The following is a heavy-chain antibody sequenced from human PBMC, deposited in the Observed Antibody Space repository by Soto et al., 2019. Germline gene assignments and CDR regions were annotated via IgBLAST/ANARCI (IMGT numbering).Heavy chain of an antibody. CDR1: GGSISSSSYS. V-gene: IGHV4-39*01. CDR2: IYYGGST. Sequence: QLQLQESGPGLVKPSETLSLTCTVSGGSISSSSYSWGCIRQPPGKGLEWIGSIYYGGSTYYNLSLKCRLLLSADTPKTHFALNLSSVTPADPAVYFCASLPRYCSGESCRIDYWGQGTLVTVSS. J-gene: IGHJ4*02. D-gene: IGHD2-15*01. CDR3: ASLPRYCSGESCRIDY.